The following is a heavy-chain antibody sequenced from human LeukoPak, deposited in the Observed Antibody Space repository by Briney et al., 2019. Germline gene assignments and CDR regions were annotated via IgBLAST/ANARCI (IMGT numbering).Heavy chain of an antibody. D-gene: IGHD4-17*01. CDR3: ARGGADYVIGY. V-gene: IGHV3-11*06. CDR2: ISSSSSYT. Sequence: GGSLRLSCAASGLTFSDYYMSWIRQAPGKGLEWISFISSSSSYTNYADSVKGRFTISRDNTKNSLYLQMNNLRAEDTAVYYCARGGADYVIGYWGQGTLVTVSS. J-gene: IGHJ4*02. CDR1: GLTFSDYY.